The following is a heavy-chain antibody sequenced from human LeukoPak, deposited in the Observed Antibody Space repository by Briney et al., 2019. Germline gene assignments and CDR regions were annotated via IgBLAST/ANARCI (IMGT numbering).Heavy chain of an antibody. D-gene: IGHD6-19*01. CDR3: ATDRLAVAGRPSYFDY. Sequence: ASVKVSCKVSGYTFTELSMHWERQAPGKGLEWMGGFDPEDGETINAQKFQGRVTMTEDTSTDTAYMELSSLRSEDTAVYYCATDRLAVAGRPSYFDYWGQGTLVTVSS. CDR1: GYTFTELS. V-gene: IGHV1-24*01. CDR2: FDPEDGET. J-gene: IGHJ4*02.